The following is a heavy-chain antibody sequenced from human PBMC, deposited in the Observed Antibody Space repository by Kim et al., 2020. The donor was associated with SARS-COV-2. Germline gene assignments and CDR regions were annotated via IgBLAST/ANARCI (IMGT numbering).Heavy chain of an antibody. V-gene: IGHV3-74*01. CDR2: INPDGSST. D-gene: IGHD3-10*01. CDR1: GFTFSSYW. CDR3: VRDGITMSRGSSGFDY. Sequence: GGSLRLSCGASGFTFSSYWMHWVRRAPGKGLFWVSRINPDGSSTSSADSVKGRVTISRDNGNSILYLQMNSLRAEDTAVYYCVRDGITMSRGSSGFDYWGQGTLVTVSS. J-gene: IGHJ4*02.